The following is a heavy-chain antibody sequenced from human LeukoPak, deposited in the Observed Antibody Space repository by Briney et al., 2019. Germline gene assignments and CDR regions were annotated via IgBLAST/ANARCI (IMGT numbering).Heavy chain of an antibody. Sequence: GGSLRLSCAASGFTFSSYEMNWVRQAPGKGLEWVSYISSSGSTIYYADSVKGRFTISRDNAKNSLYLQMNSLRAEDTAVYYWARSYGNYVGMVVWGQGATVTVSS. V-gene: IGHV3-48*03. CDR1: GFTFSSYE. J-gene: IGHJ6*01. CDR3: ARSYGNYVGMVV. CDR2: ISSSGSTI. D-gene: IGHD5-18*01.